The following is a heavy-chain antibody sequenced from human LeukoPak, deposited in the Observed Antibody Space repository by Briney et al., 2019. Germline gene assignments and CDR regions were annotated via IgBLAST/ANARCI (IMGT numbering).Heavy chain of an antibody. J-gene: IGHJ4*02. D-gene: IGHD3-10*01. CDR2: ISYDGSNK. CDR3: ARNLGVAGDY. Sequence: GRSLRLSCAASGFTFSSYAMHWVRQAPGKGLEWVAVISYDGSNKYYADSVKGRFTISRDNSKNTLYLQMNSLRAGDTAVYYCARNLGVAGDYWGQGTLVTVSS. CDR1: GFTFSSYA. V-gene: IGHV3-30-3*01.